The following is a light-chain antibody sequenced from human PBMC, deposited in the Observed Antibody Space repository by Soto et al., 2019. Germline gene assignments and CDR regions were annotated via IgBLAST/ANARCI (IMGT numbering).Light chain of an antibody. Sequence: DIQMTQSPSSLSASVGDRVTITCRASQGISNYLAWYQQKPGKVPKLLIYAASTLQSGVPSRFSGSGSGTDFTLTISSLQPEDVATYDCQKYNSALGITFGPGTKVDIK. CDR2: AAS. CDR3: QKYNSALGIT. CDR1: QGISNY. J-gene: IGKJ3*01. V-gene: IGKV1-27*01.